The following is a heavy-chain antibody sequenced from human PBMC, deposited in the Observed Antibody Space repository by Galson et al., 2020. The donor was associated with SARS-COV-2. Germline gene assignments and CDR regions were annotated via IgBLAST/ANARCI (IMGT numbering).Heavy chain of an antibody. CDR1: GGSISSGGYY. V-gene: IGHV4-31*03. Sequence: SETLSLTCTVSGGSISSGGYYWSWIRQHPGKGLEWIGYIYYSGSTYYNPSLKSRVTISVATSKNQFSLKLSSVTAADTAVYYCARGFLRGYYYDSSGYYQGFDYWGQGTLVTVSS. CDR2: IYYSGST. J-gene: IGHJ4*02. CDR3: ARGFLRGYYYDSSGYYQGFDY. D-gene: IGHD3-22*01.